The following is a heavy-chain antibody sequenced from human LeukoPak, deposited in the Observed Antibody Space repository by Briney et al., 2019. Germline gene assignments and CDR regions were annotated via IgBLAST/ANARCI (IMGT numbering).Heavy chain of an antibody. D-gene: IGHD3-10*01. Sequence: SETLSLTCSVSGGSVSSGTYHWGWIRQSPGKGLELIGSIDHSGRTYYNPSLKSRVTISVDTSKNQFSLKLSSVTAADTAVYYCARVEVREEGFDYWGQGTLVTVSS. CDR1: GGSVSSGTYH. V-gene: IGHV4-39*07. J-gene: IGHJ4*02. CDR2: IDHSGRT. CDR3: ARVEVREEGFDY.